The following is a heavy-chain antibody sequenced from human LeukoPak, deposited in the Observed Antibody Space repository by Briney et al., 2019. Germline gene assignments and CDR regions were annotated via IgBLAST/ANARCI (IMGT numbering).Heavy chain of an antibody. Sequence: ASVKVSCKASGYTLTSYGISWVRQAPGQGLEWMGIINPSGGSTSYAQKFQGRVTMTRDTSTSTVYMELSSLRSEDTAVYYCARDVEYSSSLPNHDAFDIWGQGTMVTVSS. CDR3: ARDVEYSSSLPNHDAFDI. CDR2: INPSGGST. D-gene: IGHD6-6*01. V-gene: IGHV1-46*01. J-gene: IGHJ3*02. CDR1: GYTLTSYG.